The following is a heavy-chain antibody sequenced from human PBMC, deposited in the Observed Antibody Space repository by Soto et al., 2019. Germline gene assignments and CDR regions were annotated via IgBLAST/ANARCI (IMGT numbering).Heavy chain of an antibody. Sequence: PGGSLRLSCAASGFTFSDYYMSWIRQAPGKGLEWVADICNNGSNKYYADSVKGRFTISRDNSKNTLYLQMNSLRAEDTAVYYCARDRGYYLDYWGQGTLVTVSS. J-gene: IGHJ4*02. D-gene: IGHD3-22*01. CDR2: ICNNGSNK. V-gene: IGHV3-11*04. CDR1: GFTFSDYY. CDR3: ARDRGYYLDY.